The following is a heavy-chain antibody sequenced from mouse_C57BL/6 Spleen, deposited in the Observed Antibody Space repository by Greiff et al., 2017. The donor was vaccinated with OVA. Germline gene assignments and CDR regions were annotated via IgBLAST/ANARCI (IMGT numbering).Heavy chain of an antibody. CDR1: GYTFTSYG. D-gene: IGHD2-4*01. V-gene: IGHV1-81*01. CDR2: IYPRSGNT. J-gene: IGHJ4*01. CDR3: ANDYGMDY. Sequence: VKLVESGAELARPGASVKLSCQASGYTFTSYGISWVKQRTGQGLEWIGEIYPRSGNTYYTAKFKGKATLTADKSSSTAYMVLRSLTSEDSAVYFCANDYGMDYWGQGTSVTVSS.